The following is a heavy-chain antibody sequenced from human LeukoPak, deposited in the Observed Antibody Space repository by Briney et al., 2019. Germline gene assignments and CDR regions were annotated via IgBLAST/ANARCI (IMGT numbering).Heavy chain of an antibody. V-gene: IGHV3-33*06. Sequence: PGGSLRLSCAASGFTFSSYGMHWVRQAPGKGLEWVAVIWYDGSNKYYADSVKGRFTISRDNSKNTLYLQMNSLRAEDTAVYYCAKEAYDYVWGSYLFDYWGQGTLVTVS. CDR2: IWYDGSNK. J-gene: IGHJ4*02. CDR1: GFTFSSYG. CDR3: AKEAYDYVWGSYLFDY. D-gene: IGHD3-16*02.